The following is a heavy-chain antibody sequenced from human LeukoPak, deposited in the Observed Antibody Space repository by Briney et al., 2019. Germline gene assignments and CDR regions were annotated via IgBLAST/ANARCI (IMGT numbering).Heavy chain of an antibody. J-gene: IGHJ5*02. V-gene: IGHV4-59*08. D-gene: IGHD5-18*01. CDR2: IYYSGST. CDR3: GRHRVGDTAMAA. Sequence: SETLSLTCTVSGGSISSYYWSWIRQPPGKGLEWIGYIYYSGSTNYNPSLKSRVTISVDTSKNQFSLKLSSVTAADTAVYYCGRHRVGDTAMAAWGQGTLVTVSS. CDR1: GGSISSYY.